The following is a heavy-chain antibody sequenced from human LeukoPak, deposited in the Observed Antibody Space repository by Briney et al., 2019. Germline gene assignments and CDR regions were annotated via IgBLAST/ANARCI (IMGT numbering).Heavy chain of an antibody. CDR1: GGSISSSGHY. CDR2: IYSNGNA. CDR3: ARSATVTTGYFDY. V-gene: IGHV4-39*07. D-gene: IGHD4-17*01. J-gene: IGHJ4*02. Sequence: PSETLSFTCSVSGGSISSSGHYWGWIRQSPERGLDWIGSIYSNGNAYYNPSVKSRITISVDTSKNQFSLRLTSVTAAETAAYYCARSATVTTGYFDYWGQGALVTVSS.